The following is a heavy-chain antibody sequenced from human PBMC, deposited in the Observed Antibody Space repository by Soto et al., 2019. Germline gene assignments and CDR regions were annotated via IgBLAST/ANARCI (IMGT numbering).Heavy chain of an antibody. CDR2: LNGAGGST. CDR1: GFTFSDYA. Sequence: LRLSCLASGFTFSDYAMTWVRHVPGRGLEWVSSLNGAGGSTYYADSVRGRFTISRDNSQNTLFLQMNRLTVDDTAIYYCAAPRDEYGSGISWFTYGMDVWGQGTTVTVSS. V-gene: IGHV3-23*01. D-gene: IGHD3-10*01. CDR3: AAPRDEYGSGISWFTYGMDV. J-gene: IGHJ6*02.